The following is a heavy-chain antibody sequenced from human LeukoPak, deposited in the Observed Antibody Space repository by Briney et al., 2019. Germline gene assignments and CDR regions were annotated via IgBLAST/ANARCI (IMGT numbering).Heavy chain of an antibody. CDR2: INHSGST. CDR1: VGSFSGYY. J-gene: IGHJ4*02. V-gene: IGHV4-34*01. D-gene: IGHD3-10*01. CDR3: ASPGGDEYYYGSGSQPRDY. Sequence: SETLSLTCAVYVGSFSGYYWTWIRQPPGKGLEWIGEINHSGSTKYNPSLKSRVTISVDTSKNQYSLKLSSVTAADTAMYYCASPGGDEYYYGSGSQPRDYWGQGTLVTVSS.